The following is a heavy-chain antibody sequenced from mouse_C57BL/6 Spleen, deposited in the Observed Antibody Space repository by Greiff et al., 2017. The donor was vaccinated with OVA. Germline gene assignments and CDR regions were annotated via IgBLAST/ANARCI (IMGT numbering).Heavy chain of an antibody. D-gene: IGHD1-1*01. CDR2: IDPATGGT. V-gene: IGHV1-15*01. CDR1: GYTFTDFE. J-gene: IGHJ4*01. Sequence: VQLVESGAELVRPWASVTLSCKASGYTFTDFEMHWVKQTPVHGLEWIGAIDPATGGTASNQKFTGTAILTADKSSSTAYMELRSLTSEDSAVYYCTRDLGSPYAMDYWGQGTSVTVSS. CDR3: TRDLGSPYAMDY.